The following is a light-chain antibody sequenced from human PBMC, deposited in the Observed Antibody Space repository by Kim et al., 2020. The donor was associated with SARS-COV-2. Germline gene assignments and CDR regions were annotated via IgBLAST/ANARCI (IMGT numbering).Light chain of an antibody. CDR2: GSS. CDR3: QQYYLWPRT. V-gene: IGKV3-15*01. J-gene: IGKJ4*02. CDR1: QRINNN. Sequence: VSPGEGVTRSCMASQRINNNVAWYHQKPGQSPRLVIYGSSTRATGIPARFSGSGSGTEFTLTISSLQPEDSAVYYCQQYYLWPRTFCVGTKVDIK.